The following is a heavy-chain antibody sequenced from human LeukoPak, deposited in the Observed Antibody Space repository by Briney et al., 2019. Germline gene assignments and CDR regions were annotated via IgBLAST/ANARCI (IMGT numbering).Heavy chain of an antibody. V-gene: IGHV3-23*01. J-gene: IGHJ4*02. CDR3: VIWGDYDVLTGYYVPDY. Sequence: GASLRLSCVASGFTFSNYAMSWVRQAPGKGLEWVSAITGSGTSTYYADSLKGRFTISRDNSKNAVFLQMNSLRHEDTAIYYCVIWGDYDVLTGYYVPDYWGQGTLVTVSS. CDR1: GFTFSNYA. D-gene: IGHD3-9*01. CDR2: ITGSGTST.